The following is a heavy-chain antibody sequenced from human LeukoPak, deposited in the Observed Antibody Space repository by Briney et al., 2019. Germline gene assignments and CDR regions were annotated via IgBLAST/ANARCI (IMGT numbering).Heavy chain of an antibody. D-gene: IGHD1-26*01. V-gene: IGHV1-69*13. CDR1: GGTFSSYA. CDR2: IIPILGTA. CDR3: ARGVGSYTGYFDY. Sequence: SVKVSCKASGGTFSSYAISWVRQAPGQGLEWMGGIIPILGTANYAQKFQGRVTITADESTSTAYMELSSLRSEDTAVYYCARGVGSYTGYFDYWGQGTLVTVSS. J-gene: IGHJ4*02.